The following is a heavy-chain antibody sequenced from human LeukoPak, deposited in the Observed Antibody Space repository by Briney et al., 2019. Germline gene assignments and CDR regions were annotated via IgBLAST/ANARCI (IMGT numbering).Heavy chain of an antibody. CDR2: IKPDGSAQ. CDR3: ARGITIFGVDLDY. D-gene: IGHD3-3*01. CDR1: GFTFSNSW. J-gene: IGHJ4*02. Sequence: GGSLRLSCAASGFTFSNSWMSWVRQAPGKGLEWVATIKPDGSAQYYVDSVKGRFTISRDNAKNSLYLQMNSLRAEDTAVYYCARGITIFGVDLDYWGQGTLVTVSS. V-gene: IGHV3-7*01.